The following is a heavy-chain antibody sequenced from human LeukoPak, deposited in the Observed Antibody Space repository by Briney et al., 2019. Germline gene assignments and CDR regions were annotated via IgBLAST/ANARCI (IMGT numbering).Heavy chain of an antibody. V-gene: IGHV3-7*01. CDR2: IKQGRSGK. CDR1: GFTFSNYW. CDR3: ARDHSGVTGYTYARGIDY. J-gene: IGHJ4*02. D-gene: IGHD5-18*01. Sequence: GGSLRLSCAASGFTFSNYWMSWVRQAPGKGLEWVANIKQGRSGKYYVGSVKGRFTISRDNAKKPFHQKMNSRVAEEAAWYYVARDHSGVTGYTYARGIDYWGQGTLVTVSS.